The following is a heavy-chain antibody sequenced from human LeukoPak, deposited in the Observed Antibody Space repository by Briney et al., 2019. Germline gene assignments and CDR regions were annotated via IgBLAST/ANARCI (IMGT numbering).Heavy chain of an antibody. CDR1: GYTFTSYA. V-gene: IGHV1-18*01. D-gene: IGHD2-8*01. CDR3: ARVVEDLGPMD. CDR2: ISAYNGNT. Sequence: ASVKVSCKASGYTFTSYAMHWVRQAPGQGLEWMGWISAYNGNTNYAQKLQGRVTMTTDTSTSTAYMELRSLRSDDTAAYYCARVVEDLGPMDWGQGTLVTVSS. J-gene: IGHJ4*02.